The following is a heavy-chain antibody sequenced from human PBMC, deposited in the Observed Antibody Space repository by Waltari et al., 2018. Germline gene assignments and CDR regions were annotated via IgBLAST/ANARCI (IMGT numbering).Heavy chain of an antibody. V-gene: IGHV4-4*02. CDR3: ARRSSPVVVAATLDY. J-gene: IGHJ4*02. Sequence: QVQLQESGPGLVKPSGTLSLTCAVSGGSISSSNWWSWVRQPPGKGLEWIGEIYHSGSTNYNPSLKSRVTISVDKSKNQFSLKLSAVTAVETAVYYCARRSSPVVVAATLDYWGQGTLVTVSS. D-gene: IGHD2-15*01. CDR1: GGSISSSNW. CDR2: IYHSGST.